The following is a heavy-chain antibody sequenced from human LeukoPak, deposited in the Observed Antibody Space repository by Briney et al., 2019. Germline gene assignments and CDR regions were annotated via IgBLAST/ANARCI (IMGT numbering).Heavy chain of an antibody. V-gene: IGHV4-59*01. CDR2: IYYSGST. Sequence: NPSETLPLTCTVSGGSISSYYWSWIRQPPGKGLEWIGYIYYSGSTNYNPSLKSRVTISVDTSKNQFSLKLSSVTAADTAVYYCARDSYYGENWFDPWGQGTLVTVSS. J-gene: IGHJ5*02. CDR1: GGSISSYY. D-gene: IGHD4-17*01. CDR3: ARDSYYGENWFDP.